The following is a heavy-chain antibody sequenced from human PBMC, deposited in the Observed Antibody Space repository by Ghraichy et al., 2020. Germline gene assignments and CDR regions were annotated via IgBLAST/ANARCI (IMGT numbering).Heavy chain of an antibody. Sequence: ESLNISCAASGFTVSSNYMSWVRQAPGKGLEWVSVIYSGGSTYYADSVKGRFTISRDNSKNTLYLQMNSLRAEDTAVYYCAREDYGDAKGGSFDIWGQGTMVTVSS. V-gene: IGHV3-53*01. D-gene: IGHD4-17*01. CDR1: GFTVSSNY. CDR3: AREDYGDAKGGSFDI. J-gene: IGHJ3*02. CDR2: IYSGGST.